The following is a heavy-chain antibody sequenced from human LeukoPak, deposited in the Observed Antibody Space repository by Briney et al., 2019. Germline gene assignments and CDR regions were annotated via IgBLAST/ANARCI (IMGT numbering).Heavy chain of an antibody. CDR1: GYTFTGYY. J-gene: IGHJ5*02. CDR2: INPNSGGT. Sequence: ASVKVSCKASGYTFTGYYMHWVRQAPGQGLEWMGRINPNSGGTNYAQKFQGRVTMTRDTSISTAYMELSRLSSVTAADTAVYYCARGALENSAHWFDPWGQGTLVTVSS. CDR3: ARGALENSAHWFDP. D-gene: IGHD2/OR15-2a*01. V-gene: IGHV1-2*06.